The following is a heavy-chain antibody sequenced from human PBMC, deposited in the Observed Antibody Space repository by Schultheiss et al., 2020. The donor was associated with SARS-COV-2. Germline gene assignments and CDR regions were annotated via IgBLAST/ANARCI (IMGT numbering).Heavy chain of an antibody. D-gene: IGHD4/OR15-4a*01. V-gene: IGHV4-34*01. CDR3: AREVGARSGYLV. Sequence: SQTLSLTCAVYGGSFSGYYWSWIRQPPGKGLEWIGEINHSGSTNYNPSLKSRVTISVDTSKNQFSLKLSSVTAADTAVYYCAREVGARSGYLVWGQGILVTVSS. J-gene: IGHJ1*01. CDR2: INHSGST. CDR1: GGSFSGYY.